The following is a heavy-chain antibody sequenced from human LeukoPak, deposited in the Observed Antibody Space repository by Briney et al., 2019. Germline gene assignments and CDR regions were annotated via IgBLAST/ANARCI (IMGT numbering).Heavy chain of an antibody. CDR3: AKHLSGSKCFDY. CDR2: IGSAGVT. D-gene: IGHD3-10*01. Sequence: GRSLRLSCAASGFTFSTYALTWVRQAPGKGLGWVSAIGSAGVTFYADSVKGRFTISRDNSKNTLYLQMNSLRAEDTALYYCAKHLSGSKCFDYWGQGTLVTVSS. J-gene: IGHJ4*02. V-gene: IGHV3-23*01. CDR1: GFTFSTYA.